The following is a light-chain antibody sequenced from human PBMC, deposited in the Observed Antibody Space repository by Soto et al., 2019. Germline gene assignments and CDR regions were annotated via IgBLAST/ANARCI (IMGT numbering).Light chain of an antibody. CDR1: QSISSY. J-gene: IGKJ1*01. V-gene: IGKV1-39*01. Sequence: DIPMTQSPSSLYASVGDRVTITCRASQSISSYLNWYQQKLGQAPKLLIYAASSLQSGVPSKFSGSGSWTDFTVTISRLQPEDCGTYYCHQSYSTPRPFGQRTKVDI. CDR2: AAS. CDR3: HQSYSTPRP.